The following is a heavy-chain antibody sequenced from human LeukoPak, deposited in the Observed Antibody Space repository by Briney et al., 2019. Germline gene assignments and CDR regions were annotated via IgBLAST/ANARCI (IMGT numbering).Heavy chain of an antibody. V-gene: IGHV3-7*01. CDR2: IEEDGSEK. D-gene: IGHD2-2*02. CDR1: GFTLSSYW. Sequence: GGSLRLSCAASGFTLSSYWMTWVRQAPGKGLEWVADIEEDGSEKYYVDSVKGRFTISRDNAKNSLYLQMNSLRAEDTALYYCARLYCSSTSCHTLHYYYTDVWGKGTTVTVSS. CDR3: ARLYCSSTSCHTLHYYYTDV. J-gene: IGHJ6*03.